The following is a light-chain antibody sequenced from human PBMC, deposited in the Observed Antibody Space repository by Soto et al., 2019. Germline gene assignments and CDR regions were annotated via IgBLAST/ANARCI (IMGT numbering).Light chain of an antibody. CDR3: QQCSDWPLT. CDR2: DAS. J-gene: IGKJ4*01. V-gene: IGKV3-11*01. Sequence: EIVLTPSPATLSLSPGERATLSCRDSQSVSKSLAWYQPGPGQAPRLLIYDASNRATGIPARFSGSGSGTDFTLTISSLEPEDVAIYYCQQCSDWPLTFGGGTKVEIK. CDR1: QSVSKS.